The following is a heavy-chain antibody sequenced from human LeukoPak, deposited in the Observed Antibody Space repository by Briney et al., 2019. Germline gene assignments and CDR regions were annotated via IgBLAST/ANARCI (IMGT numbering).Heavy chain of an antibody. V-gene: IGHV4-39*01. J-gene: IGHJ3*02. Sequence: TFSSYGMSWVRQAPGKGLEWIGSIYYSGSTYYNPSLKSRVTISVDTSKNQFSLKLSSVTAADTAVYYCARLGYYGSGSPDAFDIWGQGTMVTVSS. CDR3: ARLGYYGSGSPDAFDI. D-gene: IGHD3-10*01. CDR2: IYYSGST. CDR1: TFSSYG.